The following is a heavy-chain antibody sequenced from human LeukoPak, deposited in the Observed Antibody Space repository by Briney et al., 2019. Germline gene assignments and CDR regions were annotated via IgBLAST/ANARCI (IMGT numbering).Heavy chain of an antibody. CDR3: ARGWGYCSSTSCYLFDY. V-gene: IGHV3-21*01. CDR1: GFTFSSYS. Sequence: PGGSLRLSCAASGFTFSSYSMNWVRQAPGKGLEWVSSISSSSSYIYYADSVKGRFTISRDDAKNSLYLQMNSLRAEDTAVYHCARGWGYCSSTSCYLFDYWGQGTLVTVSS. CDR2: ISSSSSYI. J-gene: IGHJ4*02. D-gene: IGHD2-2*01.